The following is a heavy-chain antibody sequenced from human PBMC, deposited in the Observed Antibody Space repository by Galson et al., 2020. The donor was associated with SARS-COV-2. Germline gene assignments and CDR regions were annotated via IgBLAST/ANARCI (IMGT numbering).Heavy chain of an antibody. V-gene: IGHV3-9*01. J-gene: IGHJ5*02. D-gene: IGHD6-13*01. Sequence: GGSLRLSCAASGFTFDDYAMHWVRQAPGKGLEWVSGISWNSGSIGYADSVKGRFTISRNNAKNSLYLQMNSLRAEDTALYYCAKGSGTLSPSYNWFDPWGQGTLVTVSS. CDR2: ISWNSGSI. CDR3: AKGSGTLSPSYNWFDP. CDR1: GFTFDDYA.